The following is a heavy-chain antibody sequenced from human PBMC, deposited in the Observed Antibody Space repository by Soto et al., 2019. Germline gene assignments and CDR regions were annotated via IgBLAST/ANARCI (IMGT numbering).Heavy chain of an antibody. CDR1: GYRFSTYW. CDR3: ARLGGIVDTGTSIX. V-gene: IGHV5-51*01. J-gene: IGHJ4*02. Sequence: GEALKISCKASGYRFSTYWIGWVRQRPGKGPGWMAIIYPGDSDTRENPSFQGQVTISADKSSNTVHLQWRSLKASDTAIYYCARLGGIVDTGTSIXWGQVTHVTVSX. D-gene: IGHD1-26*01. CDR2: IYPGDSDT.